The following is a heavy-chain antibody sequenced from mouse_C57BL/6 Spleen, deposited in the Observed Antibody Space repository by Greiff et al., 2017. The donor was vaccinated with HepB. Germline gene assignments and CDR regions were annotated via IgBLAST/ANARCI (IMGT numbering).Heavy chain of an antibody. CDR3: ARRGAAIDV. CDR1: GYTFTSYW. CDR2: IHPNSGST. Sequence: VQLKQPGAELVKPGASVKLSCKASGYTFTSYWMHWVKQMPGQGLEWIGMIHPNSGSTNYNEKFKSKATLTVDKSSSTAYMQLSSLTSEDSAVYYCARRGAAIDVWGTGTTVTVSS. D-gene: IGHD1-2*01. V-gene: IGHV1-64*01. J-gene: IGHJ1*03.